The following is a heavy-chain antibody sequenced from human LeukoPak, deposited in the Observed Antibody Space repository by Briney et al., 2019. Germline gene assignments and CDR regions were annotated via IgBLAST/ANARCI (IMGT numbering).Heavy chain of an antibody. CDR3: TTDNDYGDYGLDY. CDR2: IKRKSDGETT. D-gene: IGHD4-17*01. Sequence: GGSLRLSCEASGLTFSNAWMSWVRQAPGKGLEWVGRIKRKSDGETTDYAAPVNGRFSISRDDSKNTLFPQLNSLKIEDTAVYYCTTDNDYGDYGLDYWGQGTLVTVSS. V-gene: IGHV3-15*01. J-gene: IGHJ4*02. CDR1: GLTFSNAW.